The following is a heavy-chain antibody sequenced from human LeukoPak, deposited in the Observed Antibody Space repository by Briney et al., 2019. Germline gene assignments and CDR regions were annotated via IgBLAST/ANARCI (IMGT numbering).Heavy chain of an antibody. D-gene: IGHD2-15*01. J-gene: IGHJ5*02. Sequence: SETLSLTCAVSGYSISSGYYWGWIRQPPGKGLEWIGSIYHSGSTYYNPSLKSRVTISVDTSKNQFSLKLSSVTAADTAVYYCARDHGYCSGGSCYYNWFDPWGQGTLDTVSS. CDR1: GYSISSGYY. CDR3: ARDHGYCSGGSCYYNWFDP. V-gene: IGHV4-38-2*02. CDR2: IYHSGST.